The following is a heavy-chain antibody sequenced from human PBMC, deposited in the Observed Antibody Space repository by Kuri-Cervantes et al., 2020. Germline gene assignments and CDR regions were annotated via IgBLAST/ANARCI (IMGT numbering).Heavy chain of an antibody. V-gene: IGHV3-15*01. CDR3: TSGYGDFDY. CDR2: IKSKTDGGTT. J-gene: IGHJ4*02. CDR1: GFTFSGST. D-gene: IGHD5-12*01. Sequence: GGSLRLSCSASGFTFSGSTMHWVRQASGKGLEWVGRIKSKTDGGTTDYAAPVKGRFTISRDDSKNTLYLQMNSLKTEDTAVYYCTSGYGDFDYWGQGTLVTVSS.